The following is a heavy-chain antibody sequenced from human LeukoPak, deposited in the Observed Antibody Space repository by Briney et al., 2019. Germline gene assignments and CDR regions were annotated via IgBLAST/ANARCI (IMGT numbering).Heavy chain of an antibody. CDR3: ARVMLMDCSSTSCYTPYYYYGMDV. D-gene: IGHD2-2*02. Sequence: ASVKVSCKASGYTLTSYAMHWVRQAPGQRLEWMGWINAGNGNTKYSQKFQGRVTITRDTSASTAYMELSSLSSEDTAVYYCARVMLMDCSSTSCYTPYYYYGMDVWGQGTTVTVSS. CDR2: INAGNGNT. J-gene: IGHJ6*02. V-gene: IGHV1-3*01. CDR1: GYTLTSYA.